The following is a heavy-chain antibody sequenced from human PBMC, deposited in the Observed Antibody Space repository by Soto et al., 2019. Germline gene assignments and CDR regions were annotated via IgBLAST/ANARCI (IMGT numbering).Heavy chain of an antibody. V-gene: IGHV1-69*06. Sequence: ASVKVSCKASGGTFSSYAISWVRQAPGQGXEWMGGIIPIFGTANYAQKFQGRVTITADKSTSTAYMELSSLRSEDTAVYYCARVGYDILTGYSNGKFDYWGQGTLVTVSS. CDR1: GGTFSSYA. D-gene: IGHD3-9*01. J-gene: IGHJ4*02. CDR2: IIPIFGTA. CDR3: ARVGYDILTGYSNGKFDY.